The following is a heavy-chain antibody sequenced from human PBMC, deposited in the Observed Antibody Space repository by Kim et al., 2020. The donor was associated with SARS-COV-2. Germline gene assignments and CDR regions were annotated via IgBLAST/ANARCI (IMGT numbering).Heavy chain of an antibody. J-gene: IGHJ4*02. CDR3: AKGGGTSPFGY. V-gene: IGHV3-23*01. D-gene: IGHD1-1*01. Sequence: YAGSGKGRFTISRDISKNTLYLQMSSLRAEDTAVYYCAKGGGTSPFGYWGQGTLVTVSS.